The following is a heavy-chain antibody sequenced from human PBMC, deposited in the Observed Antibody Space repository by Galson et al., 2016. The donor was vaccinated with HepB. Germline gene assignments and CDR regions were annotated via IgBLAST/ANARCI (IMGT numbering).Heavy chain of an antibody. J-gene: IGHJ6*02. D-gene: IGHD2-2*02. V-gene: IGHV4-34*01. Sequence: ETLSLPCAVYGGSFSGFHWTWIRQAPGRGLEWLGEINHSGNTNYDPSLTSRVTVSVDTSNKRFSLSLSSVTAADSGIYYCARGAVGYCSSSTCYNYYYGLDVWGQGTTVSVSS. CDR1: GGSFSGFH. CDR3: ARGAVGYCSSSTCYNYYYGLDV. CDR2: INHSGNT.